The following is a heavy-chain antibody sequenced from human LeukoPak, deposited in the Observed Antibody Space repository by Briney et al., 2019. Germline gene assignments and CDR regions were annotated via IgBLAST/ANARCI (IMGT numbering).Heavy chain of an antibody. V-gene: IGHV5-51*01. CDR3: ARRIAVAGTGYYGLDV. D-gene: IGHD6-19*01. J-gene: IGHJ6*02. CDR1: GYTFNTYW. CDR2: IYPGDSDT. Sequence: HGESLKISCKGSGYTFNTYWIAWVRQMPGKGLEWMGIIYPGDSDTRYSPSFQGQVTISADKSIGTAYLQWSSLKASDTATYYCARRIAVAGTGYYGLDVWGQGTTVTVSS.